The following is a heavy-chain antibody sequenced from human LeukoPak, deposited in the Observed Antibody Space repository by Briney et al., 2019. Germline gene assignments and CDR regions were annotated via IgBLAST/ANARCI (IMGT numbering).Heavy chain of an antibody. Sequence: ASVKVSCKASGYTLTGYYMHWVRQAPGQGLEWMGWINPNSGGTKYVQKFQGRVSMTRDPSISTAYMELSRLRSDDTAVYYCARGFHGDYYFDYWGQGTPVTVSS. CDR2: INPNSGGT. J-gene: IGHJ4*02. CDR1: GYTLTGYY. V-gene: IGHV1-2*02. D-gene: IGHD4-17*01. CDR3: ARGFHGDYYFDY.